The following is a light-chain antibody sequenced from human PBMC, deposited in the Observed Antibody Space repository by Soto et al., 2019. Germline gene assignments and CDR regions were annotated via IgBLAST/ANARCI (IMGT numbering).Light chain of an antibody. CDR1: SSNIGSNT. CDR3: AAWDDSLNGSV. J-gene: IGLJ1*01. CDR2: NNN. Sequence: QSVLTQPPSASGTPGQRVTISCSGGSSNIGSNTVNWYLHLPGTAPKLLIYNNNQRPSGVPDRFSGSKSGTSASLAISGLQSEDEADYYCAAWDDSLNGSVFGTGTKVTVL. V-gene: IGLV1-44*01.